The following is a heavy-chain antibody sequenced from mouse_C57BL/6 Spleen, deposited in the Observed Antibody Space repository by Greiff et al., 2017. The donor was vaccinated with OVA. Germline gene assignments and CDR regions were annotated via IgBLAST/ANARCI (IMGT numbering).Heavy chain of an antibody. CDR3: TSFTTVVPFAY. CDR1: GFTFSNYW. CDR2: IRLKSDNYAT. D-gene: IGHD1-1*01. J-gene: IGHJ3*01. V-gene: IGHV6-3*01. Sequence: EVQRVESGGGLVQPGGSMKLSCVASGFTFSNYWMNWVRQSPEKGLEWVAQIRLKSDNYATHYAESVKGRFTISRDDSKSSVYLQMNNLRAEDTGIYYCTSFTTVVPFAYWGQGTLVTVSA.